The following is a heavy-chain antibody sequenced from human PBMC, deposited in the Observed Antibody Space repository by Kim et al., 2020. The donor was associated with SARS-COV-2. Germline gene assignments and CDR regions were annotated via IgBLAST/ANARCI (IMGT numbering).Heavy chain of an antibody. J-gene: IGHJ4*02. Sequence: NYAQKFQGRVTITADESTSTAYMELSSLRSEDTAVYYCARGSRELYYFDYWGQGTLVTVSS. V-gene: IGHV1-69*01. CDR3: ARGSRELYYFDY. D-gene: IGHD3-10*01.